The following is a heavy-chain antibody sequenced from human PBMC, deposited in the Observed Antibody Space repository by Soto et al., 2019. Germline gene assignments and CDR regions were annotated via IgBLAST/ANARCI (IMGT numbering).Heavy chain of an antibody. D-gene: IGHD3-22*01. CDR3: AKDYFYYDSSGYFGDLGYFDY. Sequence: SLRLSCAASGFTFSSYGMHWVRQAPGKGLEWVAVISYDGSNKYYADSVKGRFTISRDNSKNSLYLQMNSLRAEDTAVYYCAKDYFYYDSSGYFGDLGYFDYWGQGTLVTVSS. CDR1: GFTFSSYG. V-gene: IGHV3-30*18. CDR2: ISYDGSNK. J-gene: IGHJ4*02.